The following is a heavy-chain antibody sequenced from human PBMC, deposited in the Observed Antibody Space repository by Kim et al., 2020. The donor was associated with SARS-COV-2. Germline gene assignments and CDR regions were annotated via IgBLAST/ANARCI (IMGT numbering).Heavy chain of an antibody. CDR2: T. Sequence: TNYNSSLEGRVTISEESSKNQFSLNLRSVTAADTAVYYCARHAGGTSFDYWGQGIQVTVSS. J-gene: IGHJ4*02. V-gene: IGHV4-59*08. CDR3: ARHAGGTSFDY. D-gene: IGHD1-1*01.